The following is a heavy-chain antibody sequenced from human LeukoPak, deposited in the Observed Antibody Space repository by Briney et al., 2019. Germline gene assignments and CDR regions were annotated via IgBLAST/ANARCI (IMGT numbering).Heavy chain of an antibody. CDR2: IYYSGST. CDR3: ARTIEEYSSSGGGAR. J-gene: IGHJ4*02. D-gene: IGHD6-6*01. V-gene: IGHV4-39*07. CDR1: GGSISSSSYY. Sequence: NSSETLSLTCTVSGGSISSSSYYWGWIRQPPGKGLEWIGSIYYSGSTYYNPSLKSRVTISVDTSKNQFSLKLSSVTAADTAVYYCARTIEEYSSSGGGARWGQGTLVTVSS.